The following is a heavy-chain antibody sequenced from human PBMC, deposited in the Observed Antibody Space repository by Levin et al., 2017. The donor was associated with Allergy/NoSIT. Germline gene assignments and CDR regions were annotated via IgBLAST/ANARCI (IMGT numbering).Heavy chain of an antibody. J-gene: IGHJ5*02. Sequence: PSETLSLTCNVSGGSISASRYYWGWIRQPPGTGLEWIANVYYSGSTYYNPSLKSRVTISVDTSKNQFSLKLRSVTAADTAVYYCARHYGSGSYYNAPTGWFDPWGQGTLVTVFS. CDR1: GGSISASRYY. CDR3: ARHYGSGSYYNAPTGWFDP. CDR2: VYYSGST. V-gene: IGHV4-39*07. D-gene: IGHD3-10*01.